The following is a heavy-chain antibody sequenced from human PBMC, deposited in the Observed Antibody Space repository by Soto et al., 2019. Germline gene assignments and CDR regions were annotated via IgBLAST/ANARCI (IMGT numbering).Heavy chain of an antibody. CDR3: MRRPDGSPWFDP. D-gene: IGHD1-26*01. V-gene: IGHV4-4*02. CDR1: GASIGSSNW. J-gene: IGHJ5*02. CDR2: IYHSGRT. Sequence: PSENLSLTCAVSGASIGSSNWWSWVRQPAGKGLEWIGEIYHSGRTNYNPSLRGRGTISVDKSKNQFSLNLISVTAADTAIYYCMRRPDGSPWFDPWGQGTLVSVSS.